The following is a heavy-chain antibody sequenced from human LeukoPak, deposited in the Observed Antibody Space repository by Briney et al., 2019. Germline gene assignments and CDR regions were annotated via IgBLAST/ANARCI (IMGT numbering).Heavy chain of an antibody. V-gene: IGHV3-23*01. CDR3: AKDPYSAVMTGWFDP. Sequence: GGALRLSCAASGCTFSSYAMSWVRQPPAKGLEGVSAISRSGGSTYYADSVKGRFTISRDNSKNTLYLQMNSLRAEDNPVYYCAKDPYSAVMTGWFDPWGEGTLVTVSS. D-gene: IGHD3-16*01. J-gene: IGHJ5*02. CDR2: ISRSGGST. CDR1: GCTFSSYA.